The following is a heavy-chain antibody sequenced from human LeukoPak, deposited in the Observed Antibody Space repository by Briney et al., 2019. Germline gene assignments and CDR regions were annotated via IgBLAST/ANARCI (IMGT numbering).Heavy chain of an antibody. D-gene: IGHD1-20*01. CDR1: GYTFTNYG. V-gene: IGHV1-18*01. Sequence: ASVKVSCKASGYTFTNYGINWVRQAPGQGLEWMGWISAYNGNPNYAQKLQGRVTMSTDTSTSTAYMELRSLKSDDTAVYYCARATNGISGSYFDYWGQGTLVTVSS. J-gene: IGHJ4*02. CDR2: ISAYNGNP. CDR3: ARATNGISGSYFDY.